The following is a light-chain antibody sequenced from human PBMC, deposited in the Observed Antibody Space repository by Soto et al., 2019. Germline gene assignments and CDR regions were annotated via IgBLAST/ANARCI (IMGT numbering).Light chain of an antibody. J-gene: IGKJ1*01. V-gene: IGKV1-39*01. CDR3: QQSYSTPWT. CDR1: QIISSY. CDR2: AAS. Sequence: DIQMTQSPSSLSASVGDRVTITCRASQIISSYLNWYQQKPGKAPKLLIYAASSLQSGVPSRFSGSASGTDFTLTISSLQPEDFATYYYQQSYSTPWTFGQGTKVEIK.